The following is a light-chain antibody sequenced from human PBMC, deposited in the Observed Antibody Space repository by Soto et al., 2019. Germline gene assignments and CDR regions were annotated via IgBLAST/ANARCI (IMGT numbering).Light chain of an antibody. CDR3: QQRYSTPIT. V-gene: IGKV1-39*01. J-gene: IGKJ5*01. Sequence: DIQMTQSPSSLSASVGDRVTITCRASQSIRSYLNWYQQKPGKAPKLLIYAASSFQSGVPSSFSGSGSGTDFTLTISSLQPEDFAPYYCQQRYSTPITFGQGTRLEMK. CDR2: AAS. CDR1: QSIRSY.